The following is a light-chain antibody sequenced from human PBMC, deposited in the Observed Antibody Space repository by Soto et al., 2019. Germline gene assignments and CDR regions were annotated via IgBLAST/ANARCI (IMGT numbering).Light chain of an antibody. CDR1: QSVSSSY. CDR3: QQHAHWPLT. Sequence: IVLTQSPSTLSLSPGESATLSCRASQSVSSSYLAWYQQKPGQAPRLLIYEASTRATGIPARFSGSGSGTDFTLTISSLEPEDFAVYYCQQHAHWPLTFGGGTKVDIK. J-gene: IGKJ4*01. CDR2: EAS. V-gene: IGKV3-11*01.